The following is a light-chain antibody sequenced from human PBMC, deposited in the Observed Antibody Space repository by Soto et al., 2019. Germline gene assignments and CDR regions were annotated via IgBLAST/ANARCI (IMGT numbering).Light chain of an antibody. CDR2: EVS. V-gene: IGLV2-14*01. J-gene: IGLJ1*01. Sequence: QSVLAQPASVSWSPGQSITISCTGTSSDVGRYNYVSWYQQHPGKAPKLMIHEVSYRPSGVSSRFSGSKSGNTASLTISGLQAEDEAEYHCCSYTNRATYVFGTGTKVTVL. CDR3: CSYTNRATYV. CDR1: SSDVGRYNY.